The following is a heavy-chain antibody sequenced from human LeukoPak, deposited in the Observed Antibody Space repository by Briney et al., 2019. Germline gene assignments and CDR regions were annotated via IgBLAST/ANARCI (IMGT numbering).Heavy chain of an antibody. D-gene: IGHD4-17*01. J-gene: IGHJ4*02. CDR2: INSNGDGT. Sequence: GGSLRLSCAASGFTLNMYSMHWVRQAPGKGLEYVSAINSNGDGTYYADSVKGRFTISRDNTKNTLYLQMGSLRDEDMAVYYCARAGGDYNEYWGQGALVTVSS. V-gene: IGHV3-64*02. CDR1: GFTLNMYS. CDR3: ARAGGDYNEY.